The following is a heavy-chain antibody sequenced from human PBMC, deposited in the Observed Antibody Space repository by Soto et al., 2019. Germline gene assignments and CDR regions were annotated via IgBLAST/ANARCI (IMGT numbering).Heavy chain of an antibody. CDR3: ARGTYYYDSSGYYWDYYYGMDV. CDR2: INAGNGNT. Sequence: EASVKVSCKASGYTFTSYAMHWVRQAPGQRPEWMGWINAGNGNTKYSQKFQGRVTITRDTSASTAYMELSSLRSEDTAVYYCARGTYYYDSSGYYWDYYYGMDVWGQGTTVTVSS. D-gene: IGHD3-22*01. J-gene: IGHJ6*02. CDR1: GYTFTSYA. V-gene: IGHV1-3*01.